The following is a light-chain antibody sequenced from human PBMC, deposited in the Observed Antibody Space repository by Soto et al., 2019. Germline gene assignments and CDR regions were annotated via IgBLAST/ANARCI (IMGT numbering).Light chain of an antibody. J-gene: IGLJ2*01. CDR2: LNSDGSH. CDR1: SGHSSYA. Sequence: QLVLTQSPSASASLGASVKLTCTLSSGHSSYAIAWHQQQPEKGHRHLMKLNSDGSHSKGDGIPDRFSGSSSGAARYLTISSLPYEEDDDYYCQTWGTGIRVFGAGTKLTVL. V-gene: IGLV4-69*01. CDR3: QTWGTGIRV.